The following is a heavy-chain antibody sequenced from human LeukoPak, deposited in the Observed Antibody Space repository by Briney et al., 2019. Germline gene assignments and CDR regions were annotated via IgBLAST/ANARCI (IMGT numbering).Heavy chain of an antibody. CDR1: GFTFSSYS. V-gene: IGHV3-21*01. CDR2: ISSSSSYI. Sequence: GGSLRLSCAASGFTFSSYSMNWVRQAPGKGLEWVSSISSSSSYIYYADSVKGRFTISRDNAKNSLYLQMNSLRAEDTAVYYCARDSQYYYDSSGYYYDYYYYYMDVWGKGTTVTISS. J-gene: IGHJ6*03. CDR3: ARDSQYYYDSSGYYYDYYYYYMDV. D-gene: IGHD3-22*01.